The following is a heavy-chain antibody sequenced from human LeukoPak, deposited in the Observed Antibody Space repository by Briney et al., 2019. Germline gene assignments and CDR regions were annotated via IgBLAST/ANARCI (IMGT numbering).Heavy chain of an antibody. J-gene: IGHJ6*04. D-gene: IGHD3-22*01. Sequence: GGSLRLSCEASGFTFNRYEFIWVRQAPGKGLEWVSYIHTSASTTYYADSVRGRFSISRDNAKSSLYLQMDSLRAEDTAVYYCAKWFPGNMDVWGKGTTVTVSS. CDR2: IHTSASTT. V-gene: IGHV3-48*03. CDR1: GFTFNRYE. CDR3: AKWFPGNMDV.